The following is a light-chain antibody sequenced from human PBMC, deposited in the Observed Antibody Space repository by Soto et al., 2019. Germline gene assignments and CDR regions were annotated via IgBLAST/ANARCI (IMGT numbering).Light chain of an antibody. V-gene: IGLV2-23*02. CDR3: CSYAGSLYV. Sequence: ALTQPASVTGAPGQSITISCTGTSSDVGGYNYVSWYQQHPGKAPKLMIYEVSKRPSGVSNRFSGSKSGNTASLTISGLQAEDEADYYCCSYAGSLYVFGTGTKVTVL. CDR2: EVS. CDR1: SSDVGGYNY. J-gene: IGLJ1*01.